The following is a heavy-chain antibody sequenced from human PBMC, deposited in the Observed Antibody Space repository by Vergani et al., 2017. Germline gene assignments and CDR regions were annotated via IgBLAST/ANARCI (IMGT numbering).Heavy chain of an antibody. CDR3: AKTHDFSSLYSSYNWFDP. CDR1: GYSITNYW. J-gene: IGHJ5*02. V-gene: IGHV5-51*03. D-gene: IGHD3-3*01. Sequence: EVQLVQPGAEVKKPGESLKISCQGSGYSITNYWIAWVRQRPGKGLEWMGIIYAGDSDVRYSPSFQGQVTMSVDKSLSTAYLQWSSLKASDTATYYCAKTHDFSSLYSSYNWFDPWGQGTQVTVSS. CDR2: IYAGDSDV.